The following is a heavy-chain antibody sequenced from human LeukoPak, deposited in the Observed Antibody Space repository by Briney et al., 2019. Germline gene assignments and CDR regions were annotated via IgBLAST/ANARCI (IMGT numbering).Heavy chain of an antibody. V-gene: IGHV4-34*01. Sequence: SETLSLTCAVYGGSFSGYYWSWIRQPPGKGLEWIGEINHSGSTSYNPSLKSRVTISVDKSKNQFSLKLSSVTAADTAVYYCARGDSGSYPFDYWGQGTLVTVSS. CDR3: ARGDSGSYPFDY. D-gene: IGHD1-26*01. CDR1: GGSFSGYY. CDR2: INHSGST. J-gene: IGHJ4*02.